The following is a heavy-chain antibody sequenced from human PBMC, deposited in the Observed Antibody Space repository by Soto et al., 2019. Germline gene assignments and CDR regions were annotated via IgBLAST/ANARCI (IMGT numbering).Heavy chain of an antibody. CDR2: ISDDGSRT. CDR3: VKGGWLDF. CDR1: GFSFSTFE. Sequence: EVQLLESGGGLVQPGGSLRLSCAASGFSFSTFEMSWVRQAPGRALEWVSFISDDGSRTYYADAVKGRFTISRDNSKHTLYLQMNSLTAEDTAVYACVKGGWLDFWGQGTLVTVSS. D-gene: IGHD3-16*01. V-gene: IGHV3-23*01. J-gene: IGHJ5*01.